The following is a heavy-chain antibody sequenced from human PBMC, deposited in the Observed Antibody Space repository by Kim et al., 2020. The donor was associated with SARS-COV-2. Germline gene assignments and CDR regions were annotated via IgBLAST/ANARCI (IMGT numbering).Heavy chain of an antibody. CDR1: GGSISSSSYY. D-gene: IGHD3-22*01. CDR3: ARHNRGSSSWYYYDSSGYPPPGMDV. CDR2: IYYSGST. J-gene: IGHJ6*02. V-gene: IGHV4-39*01. Sequence: SETLSLTCTVSGGSISSSSYYWGWIRQPPGKGLEWIGSIYYSGSTYYNPSLKSRVTISVDTSKNQFSLKLSSVTAADTAVYYCARHNRGSSSWYYYDSSGYPPPGMDVWGQGTTVTVSS.